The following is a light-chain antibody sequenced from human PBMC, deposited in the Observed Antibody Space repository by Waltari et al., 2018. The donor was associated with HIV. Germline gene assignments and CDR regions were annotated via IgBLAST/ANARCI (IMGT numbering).Light chain of an antibody. Sequence: QSVLTQPPSVSEAPGPRVTISCSGSSSNIGTHAVTWYQQLPGKAPKLLIYYDDLLPSGVSDRFSGSKSGTSVSLAISGLQSEDEADYYCSTWDDSLNGWVFGGGTKLTVL. CDR3: STWDDSLNGWV. J-gene: IGLJ3*02. CDR1: SSNIGTHA. V-gene: IGLV1-36*01. CDR2: YDD.